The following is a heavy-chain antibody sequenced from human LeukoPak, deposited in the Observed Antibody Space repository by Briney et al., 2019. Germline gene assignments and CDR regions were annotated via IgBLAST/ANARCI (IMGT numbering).Heavy chain of an antibody. CDR3: ARGLWSTHYYYYYMDV. J-gene: IGHJ6*03. CDR1: GGSISSSSYY. D-gene: IGHD2-21*01. V-gene: IGHV4-39*01. CDR2: IYYSGST. Sequence: PSETLSLTCTVSGGSISSSSYYWGWIRQPPGKGLEWIGSIYYSGSTYYNPSLKSRVTISVDTSKNQFSLKLSSVTAADTAVYYCARGLWSTHYYYYYMDVWGKGTTVTVSS.